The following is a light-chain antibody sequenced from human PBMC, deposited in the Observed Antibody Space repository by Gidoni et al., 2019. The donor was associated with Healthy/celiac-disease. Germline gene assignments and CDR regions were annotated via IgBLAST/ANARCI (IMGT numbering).Light chain of an antibody. J-gene: IGKJ2*01. CDR3: QQYNNWHPYT. Sequence: EIVMTNSPATLSVSPGERATLSCRASQRVSSSLAWYQQKPGQAPRLLIYGASTRATGIPARFSGSGSGTEFTLTISSLQSEDFAVYYCQQYNNWHPYTFGQGTKLEIK. CDR1: QRVSSS. V-gene: IGKV3-15*01. CDR2: GAS.